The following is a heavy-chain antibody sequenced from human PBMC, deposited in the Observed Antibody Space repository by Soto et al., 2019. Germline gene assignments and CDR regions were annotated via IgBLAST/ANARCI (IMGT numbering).Heavy chain of an antibody. D-gene: IGHD2-2*02. V-gene: IGHV5-51*01. CDR3: ARRGQYPNWRER. Sequence: PVESLQISCEGSGFSFTSYWIAWVRQVPGKGLEWMGIIYPADSYTRYSPSFQGQVTISADKSISTAYLQWSSLKPSDTGMHYCARRGQYPNWRERWGQGTLVNVSS. CDR2: IYPADSYT. CDR1: GFSFTSYW. J-gene: IGHJ5*02.